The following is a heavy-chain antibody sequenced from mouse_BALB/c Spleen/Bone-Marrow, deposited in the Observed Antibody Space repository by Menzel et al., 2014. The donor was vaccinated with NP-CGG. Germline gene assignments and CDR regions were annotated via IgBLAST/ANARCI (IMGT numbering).Heavy chain of an antibody. CDR3: TRGGNWDDFDY. CDR2: ISSGSSTI. J-gene: IGHJ2*01. Sequence: EVHLVESGGGLVQPGGSRKLSCAASGFTFSSFGMHWVRQAPEKGLEWVAYISSGSSTIFYADTVKGRFTVSRDNPKNTLFLQMTSLRSEDTAMYYCTRGGNWDDFDYWCQGTTLTVSS. D-gene: IGHD4-1*01. CDR1: GFTFSSFG. V-gene: IGHV5-17*02.